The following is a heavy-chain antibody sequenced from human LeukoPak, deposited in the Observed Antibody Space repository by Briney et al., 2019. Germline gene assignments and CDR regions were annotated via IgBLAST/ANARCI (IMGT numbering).Heavy chain of an antibody. CDR3: TTVLANTYLFDY. CDR2: ISYDGSDK. V-gene: IGHV3-30-3*01. J-gene: IGHJ4*02. CDR1: RFTFSHYS. D-gene: IGHD2/OR15-2a*01. Sequence: GRSLRLSCAASRFTFSHYSLHWVRQAPGKGLEWVAVISYDGSDKSYADSVKGRFTVSRDNSKNTLYLQMNSLRADDTAVYSGTTVLANTYLFDYWGQGTLGFGSS.